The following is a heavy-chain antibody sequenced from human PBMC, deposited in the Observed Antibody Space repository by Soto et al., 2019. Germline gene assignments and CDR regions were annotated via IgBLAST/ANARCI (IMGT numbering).Heavy chain of an antibody. CDR3: AKDRNYPRDQFHY. CDR2: ISANGQGI. D-gene: IGHD1-7*01. J-gene: IGHJ4*02. CDR1: GFTFSTYA. Sequence: GGSLRLSCAASGFTFSTYALSWVRQAPGKGLEWVSAISANGQGIYYADSVRGRFTISRDNSKNTVFLHMDSLRAEDTAVYYCAKDRNYPRDQFHYWGQGTLVTVSS. V-gene: IGHV3-23*01.